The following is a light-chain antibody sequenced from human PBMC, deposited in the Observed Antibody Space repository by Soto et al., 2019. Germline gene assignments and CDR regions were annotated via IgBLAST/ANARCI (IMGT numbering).Light chain of an antibody. Sequence: EIVMTQSPATLSLSPGEIATLSCRASQSVSSNLAWYQQKPGQAPRLLIYGASTRATGIPARFSGSGSGTEFTLTISSLQSEDFAVYYCQQYNNWPITFGQGTRLEIK. CDR1: QSVSSN. CDR2: GAS. CDR3: QQYNNWPIT. J-gene: IGKJ5*01. V-gene: IGKV3-15*01.